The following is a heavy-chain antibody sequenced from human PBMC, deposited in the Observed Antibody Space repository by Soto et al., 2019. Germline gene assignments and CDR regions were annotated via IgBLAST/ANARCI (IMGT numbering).Heavy chain of an antibody. CDR1: GGSISSSSYY. Sequence: SETLSLTCTVSGGSISSSSYYWGWIRQPPGKGLEWIGSVYYSGSTCYNPSLRRPGTISVDTSKNQFSLKLSSGTAADTAVDYCARRYHGSGRTNWGQGTLVTVSS. V-gene: IGHV4-39*01. D-gene: IGHD3-10*01. CDR2: VYYSGST. J-gene: IGHJ4*02. CDR3: ARRYHGSGRTN.